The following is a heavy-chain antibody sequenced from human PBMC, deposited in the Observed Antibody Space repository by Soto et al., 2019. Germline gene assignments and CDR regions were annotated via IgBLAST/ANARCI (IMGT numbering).Heavy chain of an antibody. CDR3: AKDPVGATHPYYFDF. CDR2: ISGSGGST. Sequence: EVQLLESGGGLVQPGGSLRLSCAASGFTFSNYAMSWVRQAPGKGLEWVSAISGSGGSTYYADSVKGRFTFSRDNSKNTLYLQMNSLRAEDTAVYYCAKDPVGATHPYYFDFWGLGTLVTVSS. V-gene: IGHV3-23*01. D-gene: IGHD1-26*01. CDR1: GFTFSNYA. J-gene: IGHJ4*02.